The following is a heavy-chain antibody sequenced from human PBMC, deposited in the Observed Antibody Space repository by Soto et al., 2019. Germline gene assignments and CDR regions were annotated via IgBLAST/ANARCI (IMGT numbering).Heavy chain of an antibody. V-gene: IGHV3-23*01. CDR1: GFPFSSYT. CDR2: ISGSGGST. D-gene: IGHD3-3*01. J-gene: IGHJ6*02. CDR3: AKSRDTYDDLAMDV. Sequence: VGSLRLSCASSGFPFSSYTISLFRQAPGKGLEWVSAISGSGGSTYYADSVKGRFTISRDNSKNTLYLQMNSLRADDTGVDHCAKSRDTYDDLAMDVWGQGTTVTVSS.